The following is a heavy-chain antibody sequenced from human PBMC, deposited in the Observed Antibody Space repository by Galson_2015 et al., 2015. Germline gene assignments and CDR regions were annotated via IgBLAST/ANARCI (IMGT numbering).Heavy chain of an antibody. D-gene: IGHD2-2*01. Sequence: SETLSLTCAVYGGSFSGYYWSWIRQPPGKGLEWIGEINHSGSTNYNPSLKSRVTISVDTSKNQFSLKLSSVTAADTAVYYCARGRREYQLLGELWWFDPWGQGTLVTVSS. J-gene: IGHJ5*02. V-gene: IGHV4-34*01. CDR2: INHSGST. CDR1: GGSFSGYY. CDR3: ARGRREYQLLGELWWFDP.